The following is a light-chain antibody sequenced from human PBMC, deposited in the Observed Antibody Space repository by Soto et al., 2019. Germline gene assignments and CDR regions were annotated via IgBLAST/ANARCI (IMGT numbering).Light chain of an antibody. J-gene: IGKJ1*01. V-gene: IGKV1-5*01. CDR3: QQYDSYSNT. CDR1: QPIRDW. Sequence: DVQLIQSPSTLSASIGDRVTITCRVSQPIRDWVAWYQQKPGKAPKLLIYDATSSDNGVPSRFSGSGSETEFTLTISSLQPGDFATYYCQQYDSYSNTFGQGTRVEL. CDR2: DAT.